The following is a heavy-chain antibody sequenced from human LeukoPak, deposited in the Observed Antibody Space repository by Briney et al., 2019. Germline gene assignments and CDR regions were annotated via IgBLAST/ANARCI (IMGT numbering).Heavy chain of an antibody. Sequence: QPGGSLRLSCAASGFTFSTYGMQWVRQAPGKGLEWVAVISDDGINDYYVDSVKGRFTISRDNSKNTLYLQMNSLTVEDTAVYYCVGGLLGCRGGSCYPTDYWGQGTLVTVSS. CDR2: ISDDGIND. V-gene: IGHV3-30*03. D-gene: IGHD2-15*01. CDR1: GFTFSTYG. CDR3: VGGLLGCRGGSCYPTDY. J-gene: IGHJ4*02.